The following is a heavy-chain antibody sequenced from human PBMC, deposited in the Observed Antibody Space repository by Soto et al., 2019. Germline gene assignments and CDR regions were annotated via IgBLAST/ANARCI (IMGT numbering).Heavy chain of an antibody. J-gene: IGHJ6*03. Sequence: ASVKVSCKASGYTFTSYYMHWVRQAPGQGLEWMGIINPSGGSTSYAQKFQGRVTMTRDTSTSTVYMELSSLRSEDTAVYYCATGAHYTETYYYYYMDVWGKGTTVTVSS. CDR1: GYTFTSYY. CDR3: ATGAHYTETYYYYYMDV. CDR2: INPSGGST. V-gene: IGHV1-46*03. D-gene: IGHD3-3*01.